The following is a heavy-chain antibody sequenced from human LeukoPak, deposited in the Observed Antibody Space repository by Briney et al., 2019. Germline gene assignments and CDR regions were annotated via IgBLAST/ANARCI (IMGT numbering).Heavy chain of an antibody. J-gene: IGHJ4*02. CDR3: ARSPTYYDFWSGLKADAYYFDY. V-gene: IGHV1-46*01. D-gene: IGHD3-3*01. Sequence: GASVKVSCKASGHTFTSYYMHWVRQAPGQGLEWMGIINPSGGSTSYAQKFQGRVTMTRDTSTSTVYMELSSLRSEDTAVYYCARSPTYYDFWSGLKADAYYFDYWGQGTLVTVSS. CDR2: INPSGGST. CDR1: GHTFTSYY.